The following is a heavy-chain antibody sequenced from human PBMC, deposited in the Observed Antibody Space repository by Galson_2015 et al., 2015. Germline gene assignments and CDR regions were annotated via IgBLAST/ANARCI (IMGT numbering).Heavy chain of an antibody. CDR3: ASAHYGGLAF. J-gene: IGHJ4*02. CDR1: GYAFSSYW. V-gene: IGHV5-10-1*01. CDR2: IDPSDSSS. Sequence: QSGAEVKKPGESLRISCKATGYAFSSYWITWVRQLPGRGLEWMGTIDPSDSSSNYSPSFEGHVTFSADTSIRTAYLQWTSLRASDTAMYYCASAHYGGLAFWGQGTLVSVSS. D-gene: IGHD2-21*01.